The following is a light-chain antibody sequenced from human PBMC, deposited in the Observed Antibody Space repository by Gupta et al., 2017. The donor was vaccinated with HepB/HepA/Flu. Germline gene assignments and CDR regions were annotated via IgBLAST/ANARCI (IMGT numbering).Light chain of an antibody. V-gene: IGLV1-47*01. Sequence: QFVLTQRPSASRTPGQRVTICCSGSSSNIGTNYVYWYQQIPGTAPKVLIYRNNQRPSGVPDRFSGSKSGTSASLAISGLRSEDEADYYCAAWDDSLSGPVFGGGTQLTVL. J-gene: IGLJ7*01. CDR2: RNN. CDR3: AAWDDSLSGPV. CDR1: SSNIGTNY.